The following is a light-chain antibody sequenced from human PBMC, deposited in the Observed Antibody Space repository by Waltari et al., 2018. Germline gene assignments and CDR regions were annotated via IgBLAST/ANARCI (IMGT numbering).Light chain of an antibody. CDR2: GKN. CDR1: SLRKYY. J-gene: IGLJ2*01. CDR3: YSRDSSGDHKV. V-gene: IGLV3-19*01. Sequence: SSELTQDPAVSVALGQTVRITCQGDSLRKYYASWYQQKPGQAPVLVIYGKNNRPSGIQDRFSGSSSGNTASLTITGAQAEDEADYYCYSRDSSGDHKVFGGGTKLTVL.